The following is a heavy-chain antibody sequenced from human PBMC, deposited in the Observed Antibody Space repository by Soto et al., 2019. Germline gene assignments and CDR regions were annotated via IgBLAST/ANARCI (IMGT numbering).Heavy chain of an antibody. CDR2: IYYSGST. D-gene: IGHD1-26*01. Sequence: PSETLSLTCTVSGGSISSSSYYWGWIRQPPGKGLEWIGSIYYSGSTYYNPSLKSRVTISVDTSKNQFSLKLSSVTAADTAVYYCAAGIVGATTPEYYFDYWGQGTLVTSPQ. CDR1: GGSISSSSYY. V-gene: IGHV4-39*01. J-gene: IGHJ4*02. CDR3: AAGIVGATTPEYYFDY.